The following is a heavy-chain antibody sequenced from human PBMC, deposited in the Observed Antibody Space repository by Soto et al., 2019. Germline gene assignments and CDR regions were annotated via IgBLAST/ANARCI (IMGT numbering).Heavy chain of an antibody. CDR1: GATFSSYA. CDR2: IIPFFGTA. CDR3: ARDKGAYYSHLVY. Sequence: QVLLVQSGAEVKKPGSSVKVSCKLSGATFSSYAMSWVRQAPGQGLEWIGGIIPFFGTANYAQKFQGRVTNTADTSTATSYMELSSLRSDDTAVYYCARDKGAYYSHLVYWGQGTLVTVSS. V-gene: IGHV1-69*06. D-gene: IGHD3-22*01. J-gene: IGHJ4*02.